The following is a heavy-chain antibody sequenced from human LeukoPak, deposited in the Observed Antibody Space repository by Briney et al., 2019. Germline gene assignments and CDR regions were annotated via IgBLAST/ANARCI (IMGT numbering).Heavy chain of an antibody. CDR3: ARDRRTPEPYYYYYGMDV. CDR2: IHYSGST. Sequence: PSETLSLTCTVSGGSISSYYWSWIRQPPGKGLEWIGYIHYSGSTNYNPSLKSRVTISVDTSKNQFSLKLSSVTAADTAVYYCARDRRTPEPYYYYYGMDVWGQGTTVTVSS. J-gene: IGHJ6*02. V-gene: IGHV4-59*01. CDR1: GGSISSYY.